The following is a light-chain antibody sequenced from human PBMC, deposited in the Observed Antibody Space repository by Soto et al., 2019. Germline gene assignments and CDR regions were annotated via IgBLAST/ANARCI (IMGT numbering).Light chain of an antibody. Sequence: EIVLTQSPGTLSLSPGERATLSCRASQSVSSNFFAWYQQKPGQAPRLLIYGASDRATGIPDRFSGSGSGTDFTLPISRLEPEDFAVYYCLQYGTSPYTFGQGNKLEIK. CDR1: QSVSSNF. J-gene: IGKJ2*01. CDR3: LQYGTSPYT. V-gene: IGKV3-20*01. CDR2: GAS.